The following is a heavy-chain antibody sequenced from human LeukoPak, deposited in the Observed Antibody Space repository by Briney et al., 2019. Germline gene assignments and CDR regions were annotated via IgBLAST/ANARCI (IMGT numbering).Heavy chain of an antibody. V-gene: IGHV1-69*13. CDR2: IIPIFGTA. CDR1: GYTFTSYG. J-gene: IGHJ4*02. Sequence: GASVKISCKASGYTFTSYGISWVRQAPGQGLEWMGGIIPIFGTANYAQKFQGRVTITADESTSTAYMELSSLRSEDTAVYYCARDPEDGRSPFGYWGQGTLVTVSS. CDR3: ARDPEDGRSPFGY. D-gene: IGHD1-26*01.